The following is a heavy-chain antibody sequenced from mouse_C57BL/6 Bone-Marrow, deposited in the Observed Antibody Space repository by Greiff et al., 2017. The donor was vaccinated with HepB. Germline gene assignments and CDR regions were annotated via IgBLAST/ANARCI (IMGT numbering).Heavy chain of an antibody. V-gene: IGHV5-6*01. Sequence: EVKLQESGGDLVKPGGSLKLSCAASGFTFSSYGMSWVRQTPDKRLEWVATISSGGSYTYYPDSVKGRFTISRDNAKNTLYLQMSSLKSEDTAMYYCARHGYYGSSYSAWFAYWGQGTLVTVSA. CDR3: ARHGYYGSSYSAWFAY. D-gene: IGHD1-1*01. CDR2: ISSGGSYT. J-gene: IGHJ3*01. CDR1: GFTFSSYG.